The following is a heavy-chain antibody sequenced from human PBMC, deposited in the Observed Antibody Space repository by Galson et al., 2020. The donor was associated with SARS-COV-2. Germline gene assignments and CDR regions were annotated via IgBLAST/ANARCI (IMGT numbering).Heavy chain of an antibody. Sequence: ASVKVSCKASGYTFTSYAMHWVRQAPGQRLQWMGWINAGNGNTKYSQKFQGRVTITRDTSASTAYMELSSLRSEDTAVYYCARVDRGYYDSSGYYYRAEYFQHWGQGTLVTVSS. CDR2: INAGNGNT. D-gene: IGHD3-22*01. CDR3: ARVDRGYYDSSGYYYRAEYFQH. CDR1: GYTFTSYA. J-gene: IGHJ1*01. V-gene: IGHV1-3*01.